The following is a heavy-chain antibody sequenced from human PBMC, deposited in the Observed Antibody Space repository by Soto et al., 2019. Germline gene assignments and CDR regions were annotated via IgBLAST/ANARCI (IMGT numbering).Heavy chain of an antibody. CDR1: GFTFSSYA. Sequence: GGSLRLSCGASGFTFSSYAMHWVGQAPGEGLEYVSAISGNGENTYYAKSVKGRFTISRDNSKNTLYLQMGSLRVEDMGVYFCAREVVAATYDYWGQGTLVTVSS. CDR2: ISGNGENT. V-gene: IGHV3-64*01. CDR3: AREVVAATYDY. J-gene: IGHJ4*02. D-gene: IGHD2-15*01.